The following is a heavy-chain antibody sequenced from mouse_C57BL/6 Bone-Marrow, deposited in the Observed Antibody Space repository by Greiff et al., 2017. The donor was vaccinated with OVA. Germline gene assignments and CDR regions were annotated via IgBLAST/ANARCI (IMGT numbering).Heavy chain of an antibody. Sequence: VQLQQPGAELVKPGASVKLSCKASGYTFTSYWMHWVKQRPGQGLEWIGMIHPNSGSTNYNEKFKSKATLTVDKSSSTAYMQLSSLTSEDSAVYYCARKDYGSPFAYWGQGTLVTVSA. CDR1: GYTFTSYW. J-gene: IGHJ3*01. D-gene: IGHD1-1*01. V-gene: IGHV1-64*01. CDR2: IHPNSGST. CDR3: ARKDYGSPFAY.